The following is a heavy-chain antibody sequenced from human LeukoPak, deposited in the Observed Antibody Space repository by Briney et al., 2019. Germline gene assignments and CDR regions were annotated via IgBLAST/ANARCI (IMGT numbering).Heavy chain of an antibody. CDR3: TTNPGSWGDF. CDR1: GLTFSNAW. D-gene: IGHD2-15*01. J-gene: IGHJ4*02. CDR2: IKSENNGGTD. Sequence: VGSLRLSCAVSGLTFSNAWMNWVRQAPGKGLEGVAHIKSENNGGTDYYAAAVEGRFNISRDDAKNTLNLQMNSLKIEDTAVYFCTTNPGSWGDFWGQGSLVTVSS. V-gene: IGHV3-15*07.